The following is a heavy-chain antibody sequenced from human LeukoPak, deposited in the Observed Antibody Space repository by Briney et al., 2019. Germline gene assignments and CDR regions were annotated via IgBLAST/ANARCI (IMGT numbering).Heavy chain of an antibody. D-gene: IGHD1-26*01. Sequence: PGGSLRLSCAASGFTFSSYGMHWVRQAPGKGLEWVAFIRYDGSNKYYADSVKGRFTISRDNSKNTLYLQMNSLRAEDTAVYYCARDSGELRPPWVAFDIWGQGTMVTVSS. V-gene: IGHV3-30*02. CDR2: IRYDGSNK. CDR3: ARDSGELRPPWVAFDI. CDR1: GFTFSSYG. J-gene: IGHJ3*02.